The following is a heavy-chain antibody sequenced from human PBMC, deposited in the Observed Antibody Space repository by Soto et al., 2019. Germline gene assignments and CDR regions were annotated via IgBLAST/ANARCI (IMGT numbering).Heavy chain of an antibody. J-gene: IGHJ4*02. CDR2: DDHSVST. D-gene: IGHD2-8*02. CDR3: ARASTGGTRLDY. Sequence: QVQLQESGPGLVKPSGTLSLTSAVSGGSISTSNWWSWVRQPPGKGLEWIGEDDHSVSTNYNTSFKGGVAMSGDKSKDQFSLKFNSAAAEHTTLYYCARASTGGTRLDYGGQGSLISVSS. CDR1: GGSISTSNW. V-gene: IGHV4-4*02.